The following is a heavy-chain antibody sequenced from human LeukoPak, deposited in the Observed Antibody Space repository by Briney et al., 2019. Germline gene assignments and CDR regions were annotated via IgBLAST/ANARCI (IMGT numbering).Heavy chain of an antibody. CDR1: GGTFSSYA. CDR2: IIPIFGTA. V-gene: IGHV1-69*13. D-gene: IGHD3-10*01. J-gene: IGHJ4*02. Sequence: SVKVSCKASGGTFSSYAISWVRQAPGQGLEWMGGIIPIFGTANYAQKFQGRVTITADESTSTAYMELSSLRSEDTAVYYCARKSASGNYPLDYWGQGTLVTVSS. CDR3: ARKSASGNYPLDY.